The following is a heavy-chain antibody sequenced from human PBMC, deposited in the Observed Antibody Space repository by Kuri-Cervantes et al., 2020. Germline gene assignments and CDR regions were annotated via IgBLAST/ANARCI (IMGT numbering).Heavy chain of an antibody. CDR2: ISYDGSNK. CDR1: GFTFSSYT. J-gene: IGHJ4*02. CDR3: AKAGYYYDSSGYYYY. Sequence: GESLKISCAASGFTFSSYTMHWVRQAPGKGLEWVALISYDGSNKYYADSVKGRFTISRDNSKNTLYLQMNSLRAEDTAVYYCAKAGYYYDSSGYYYYWGQGTLVTVSS. V-gene: IGHV3-30*01. D-gene: IGHD3-22*01.